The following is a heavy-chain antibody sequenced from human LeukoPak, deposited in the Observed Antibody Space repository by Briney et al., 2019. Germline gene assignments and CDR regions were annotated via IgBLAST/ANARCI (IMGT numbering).Heavy chain of an antibody. Sequence: SETLSLTCTVSGGSISSGDYYWSWIRQPPGKGLEWIGYIYYSGSTYYNPSLKSRVTISVDTSKNQFSLKLSSVTAADTVVYYCAREADDSSGHYGGPNWFDPWGQGTLVTVSS. V-gene: IGHV4-30-4*01. CDR3: AREADDSSGHYGGPNWFDP. CDR1: GGSISSGDYY. D-gene: IGHD3-22*01. J-gene: IGHJ5*02. CDR2: IYYSGST.